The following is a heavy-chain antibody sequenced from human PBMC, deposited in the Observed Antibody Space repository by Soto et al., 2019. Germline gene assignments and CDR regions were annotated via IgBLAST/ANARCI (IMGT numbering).Heavy chain of an antibody. CDR3: ARGGDGYNIDY. D-gene: IGHD5-12*01. V-gene: IGHV4-31*03. Sequence: QVPLQESGPGLVKPSQTLSLTCTVSGGSISSGGFYWSWIRQHPGKGLEWIGYIYYSGSTYYNPSLKSRVTISLDTSKNQFSLKLSSVTAADTAVYYCARGGDGYNIDYWGQGTLVTVSS. CDR2: IYYSGST. CDR1: GGSISSGGFY. J-gene: IGHJ4*02.